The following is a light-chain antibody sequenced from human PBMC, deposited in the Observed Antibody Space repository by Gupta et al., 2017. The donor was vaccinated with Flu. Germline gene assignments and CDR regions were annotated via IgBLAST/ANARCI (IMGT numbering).Light chain of an antibody. CDR2: QVS. V-gene: IGKV2-30*01. J-gene: IGKJ1*01. CDR1: KSLVYSDGNIY. Sequence: VALGQPASISCRSSKSLVYSDGNIYLHWFQQRTGKYPRRLIYQVSHRGSGVPDRFSGSGSGTDFTLKISSVEAEDVGMYYCMQGSSWALAFGKGTKVEI. CDR3: MQGSSWALA.